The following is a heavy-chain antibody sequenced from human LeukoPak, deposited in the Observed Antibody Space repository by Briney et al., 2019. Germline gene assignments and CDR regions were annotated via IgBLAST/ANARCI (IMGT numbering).Heavy chain of an antibody. V-gene: IGHV1-69*06. CDR3: ARARPYYFDY. CDR2: IIPIFGTA. J-gene: IGHJ4*02. CDR1: GYTFTSYY. Sequence: ASVKVSCEASGYTFTSYYMHWVRQAPGQGLEWMGGIIPIFGTANYAQKFQGRVTITADKSTSTAYMELSSLRSEDTAVYYCARARPYYFDYWGQGTLVTVSS.